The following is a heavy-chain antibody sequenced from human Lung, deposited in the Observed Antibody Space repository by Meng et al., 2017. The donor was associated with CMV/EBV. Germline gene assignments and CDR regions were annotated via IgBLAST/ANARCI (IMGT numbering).Heavy chain of an antibody. CDR3: ASSMATITFAFDY. CDR1: GGSISDGSYY. Sequence: QRQGSGLALVRPSQTVSRPGTVSGGSISDGSYYWSWIRQPGGKGLEWIGRIYTSGSTNYNPSLKSRVTISVDTSKNQFSLKLSPVTDADTAVYYCASSMATITFAFDYWGQGTLVTVSS. J-gene: IGHJ4*02. V-gene: IGHV4-61*02. D-gene: IGHD5-24*01. CDR2: IYTSGST.